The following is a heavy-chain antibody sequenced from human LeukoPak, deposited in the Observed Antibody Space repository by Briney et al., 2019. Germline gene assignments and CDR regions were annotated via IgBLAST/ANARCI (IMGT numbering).Heavy chain of an antibody. CDR2: IDLGGTNT. CDR1: GYTFIKHK. J-gene: IGHJ4*02. D-gene: IGHD6-13*01. Sequence: ASVKVSCKASGYTFIKHKIHWVRQAPGKGLEWMGIIDLGGTNTRYAQKFQDRIILTRDTSTSTVYMELSSLRSEDTAVYYCARGPQYPQQLVFDYWGQGTLVTVSS. V-gene: IGHV1-46*01. CDR3: ARGPQYPQQLVFDY.